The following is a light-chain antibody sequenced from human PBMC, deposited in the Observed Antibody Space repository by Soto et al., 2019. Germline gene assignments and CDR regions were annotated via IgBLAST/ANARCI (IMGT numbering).Light chain of an antibody. Sequence: QSALTQPASVSGSPGQSITISCTGTSSDVGKYNYVSWFQQHPGKAPKLMIFDVSNRPSGVSNRFSGSKSGNTASLTISGHQAEDEADYYCSSYTTSGTGVLGGGTKLTVL. V-gene: IGLV2-14*01. CDR3: SSYTTSGTGV. CDR2: DVS. CDR1: SSDVGKYNY. J-gene: IGLJ3*02.